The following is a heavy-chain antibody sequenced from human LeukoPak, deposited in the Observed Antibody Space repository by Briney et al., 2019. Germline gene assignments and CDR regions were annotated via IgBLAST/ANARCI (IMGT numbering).Heavy chain of an antibody. CDR3: ARDTHGDYKYYFDY. CDR1: GGSISSYY. V-gene: IGHV4-59*12. CDR2: IYYSGST. J-gene: IGHJ4*02. Sequence: PSETLSLTCTVSGGSISSYYWSWIRQPPGKGLEWIGYIYYSGSTNYNPSLKSRVTISVDTSKNQFSLKLSSVTAADTAVYYCARDTHGDYKYYFDYWGQGTLVTVSS. D-gene: IGHD4-17*01.